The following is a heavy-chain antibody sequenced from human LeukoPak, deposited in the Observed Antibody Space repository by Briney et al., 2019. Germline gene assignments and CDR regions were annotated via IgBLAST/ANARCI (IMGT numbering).Heavy chain of an antibody. V-gene: IGHV4-4*07. D-gene: IGHD1-26*01. J-gene: IGHJ5*01. CDR1: GGSLNNYY. CDR2: VFSRGTT. CDR3: ARSWAAKWELPGQFDS. Sequence: SETQSLNCSVSGGSLNNYYWDWIRKSPRKGLEWFGLVFSRGTTNFNPSFRSRLTMSIDTSTNQFSLTLTSMTAADTAVYFCARSWAAKWELPGQFDSWGQGRLVTVSS.